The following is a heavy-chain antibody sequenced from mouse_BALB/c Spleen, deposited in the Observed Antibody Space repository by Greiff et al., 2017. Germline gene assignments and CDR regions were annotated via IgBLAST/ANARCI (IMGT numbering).Heavy chain of an antibody. D-gene: IGHD2-14*01. Sequence: EVKLVESGGGLVKPGGSLKLSCAASGFTFSDYYMYWVRQTPEKRLEWVATISDGGSYTYYPDSVKGRFTISRDNAKNNLYLQMSSLKSEDTAVYYGASAGYRDEGYAMDYWGQGTSVTVSS. CDR1: GFTFSDYY. J-gene: IGHJ4*01. V-gene: IGHV5-4*02. CDR2: ISDGGSYT. CDR3: ASAGYRDEGYAMDY.